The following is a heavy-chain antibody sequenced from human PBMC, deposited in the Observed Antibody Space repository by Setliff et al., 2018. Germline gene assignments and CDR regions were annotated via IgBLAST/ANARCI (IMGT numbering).Heavy chain of an antibody. V-gene: IGHV1-46*01. D-gene: IGHD5-18*01. CDR3: ARAPLESGYYYGQGHYFDY. CDR1: GYTLTNYY. J-gene: IGHJ4*02. CDR2: IDPSGDYT. Sequence: GASVKVSCKASGYTLTNYYMHWVRQAPGQGLEWMGIIDPSGDYTNYAQKFQGRVTMTRDTSTTTVYMELSSLRSDDTAVYYCARAPLESGYYYGQGHYFDYWGQGTQVTVSS.